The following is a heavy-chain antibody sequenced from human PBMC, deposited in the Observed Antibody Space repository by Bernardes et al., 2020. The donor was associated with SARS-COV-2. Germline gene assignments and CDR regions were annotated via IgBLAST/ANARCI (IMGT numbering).Heavy chain of an antibody. Sequence: SETLSLTCAVYGGSFNNYYWSWIRQPPGKGLEWIGEINHSGSTNYNPSLKSRVTISVDTSKNQFSLKLSSVTAADTAVYYCARGDWQAVAGTLTFYYSYDMDVWGQGTTVTVSS. V-gene: IGHV4-34*01. D-gene: IGHD6-19*01. J-gene: IGHJ6*02. CDR2: INHSGST. CDR3: ARGDWQAVAGTLTFYYSYDMDV. CDR1: GGSFNNYY.